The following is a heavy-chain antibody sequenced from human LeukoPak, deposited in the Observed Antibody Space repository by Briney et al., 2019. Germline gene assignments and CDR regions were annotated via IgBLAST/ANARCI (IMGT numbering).Heavy chain of an antibody. J-gene: IGHJ4*02. CDR1: GYTFTSYA. CDR2: ISAYNANT. CDR3: ARREQWLVGDDY. Sequence: RASVKVSCKASGYTFTSYAMNWVRQAPGQGLEWMGWISAYNANTNYAQKLQGRVTMTTDTSASTAYMELRSLKSDDTAVYYCARREQWLVGDDYWGQGTLVTVSS. V-gene: IGHV1-18*01. D-gene: IGHD6-19*01.